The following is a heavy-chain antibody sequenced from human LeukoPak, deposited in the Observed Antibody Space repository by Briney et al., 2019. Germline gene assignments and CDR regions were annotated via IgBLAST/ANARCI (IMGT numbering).Heavy chain of an antibody. Sequence: SETLSLTCTVSGDSISSYYWSWIRQPPGKGLEWIGYIYYSGTTHYNPSLKSRVTISVDTSKNQFSLKLSSVTAADTAVYYCAREIFGVVMRYFDYWGQGTLVTVSS. CDR3: AREIFGVVMRYFDY. D-gene: IGHD3-3*01. J-gene: IGHJ4*02. CDR1: GDSISSYY. V-gene: IGHV4-59*12. CDR2: IYYSGTT.